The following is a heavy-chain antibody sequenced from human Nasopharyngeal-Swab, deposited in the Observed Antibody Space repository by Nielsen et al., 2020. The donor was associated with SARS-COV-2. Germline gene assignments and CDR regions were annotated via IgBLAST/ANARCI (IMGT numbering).Heavy chain of an antibody. CDR2: IYYSGST. J-gene: IGHJ6*02. CDR3: AREYSYGYKLSFDYYYGMDV. Sequence: SETLSLTCTVSGGSISSYYWSWIRQPPGKGLEWIGYIYYSGSTNYNPSLKSRVTISVDTSKNQFSLKLTSVTAADTAVYYCAREYSYGYKLSFDYYYGMDVWGQGTTVTVSS. CDR1: GGSISSYY. V-gene: IGHV4-59*13. D-gene: IGHD5-18*01.